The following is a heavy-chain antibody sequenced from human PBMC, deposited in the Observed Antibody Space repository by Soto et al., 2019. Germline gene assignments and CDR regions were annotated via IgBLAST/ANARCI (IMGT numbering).Heavy chain of an antibody. CDR3: ARAYCISTSCYVINFDY. CDR2: IIPIFGTA. CDR1: GGTFSSYA. J-gene: IGHJ4*02. Sequence: SVKVSCKASGGTFSSYAISWVRQAPGQGLEWVGGIIPIFGTANYAQKFQGRVTITADESTSTAYMELSSLRSEDTAVYYCARAYCISTSCYVINFDYWGQGTLVTVSS. V-gene: IGHV1-69*13. D-gene: IGHD2-2*01.